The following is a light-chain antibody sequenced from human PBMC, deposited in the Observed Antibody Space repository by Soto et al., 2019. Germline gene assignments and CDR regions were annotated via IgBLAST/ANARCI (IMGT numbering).Light chain of an antibody. CDR3: PQYGSSPT. V-gene: IGKV3-20*01. CDR2: GAS. Sequence: IILTQSPGTLSLSPGDRATLSCRASQSVKNNYLVWYQQKVGQAPRLLMSGASSRATGVPDRFSGSGSGTDFTLTISRVEPEDFAVYYCPQYGSSPTFGQGTRLEIK. CDR1: QSVKNNY. J-gene: IGKJ5*01.